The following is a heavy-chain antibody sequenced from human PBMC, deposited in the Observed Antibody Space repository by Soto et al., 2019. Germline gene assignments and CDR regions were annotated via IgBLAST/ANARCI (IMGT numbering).Heavy chain of an antibody. CDR3: ATVKCGGDCYFPFLHYAMDV. D-gene: IGHD2-21*02. CDR1: GFTFSSYP. CDR2: ISSDGSDN. V-gene: IGHV3-30-3*01. Sequence: QVQLVESGGGVVQPGRSLRLSCAGSGFTFSSYPVHWVRQAPGKGLEWVAVISSDGSDNYYADSVKGRFTISRDNSKNTLYLQMDGLRAEDTAVYYCATVKCGGDCYFPFLHYAMDVWGQGTTVTVSS. J-gene: IGHJ6*02.